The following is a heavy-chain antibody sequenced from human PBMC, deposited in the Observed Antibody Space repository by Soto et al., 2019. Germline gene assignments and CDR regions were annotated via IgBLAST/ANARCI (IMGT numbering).Heavy chain of an antibody. Sequence: EVQLLESGGGLVQPGGSLSFPCPASGSPFGSYPLGWFPQVPGKVLEWASAISGIGGSTYYADSVKGRFTISRDNSKNTLYLQMNSLRAEDTAVYYCAKGGWLPSYFDYWGQGTLVTVSS. CDR2: ISGIGGST. D-gene: IGHD5-12*01. CDR1: GSPFGSYP. V-gene: IGHV3-23*01. J-gene: IGHJ4*02. CDR3: AKGGWLPSYFDY.